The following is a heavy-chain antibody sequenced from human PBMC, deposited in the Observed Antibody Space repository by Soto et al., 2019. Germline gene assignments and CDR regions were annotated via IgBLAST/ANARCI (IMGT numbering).Heavy chain of an antibody. J-gene: IGHJ4*01. CDR1: GDSVSSNSTV. CDR3: PRGEQYSGKIFDY. Sequence: SQTLSLTCGIIGDSVSSNSTVWSWVRQSPSRGLEWLGRTYYRYKWYYENALSIRGRFTFHTDKCKNPYSLQLNSVTLEDPAVYFCPRGEQYSGKIFDYWGHGTLVTVS. V-gene: IGHV6-1*01. CDR2: TYYRYKWYY. D-gene: IGHD1-26*01.